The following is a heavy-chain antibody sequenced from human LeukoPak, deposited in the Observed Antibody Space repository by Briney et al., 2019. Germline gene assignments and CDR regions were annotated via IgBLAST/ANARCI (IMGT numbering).Heavy chain of an antibody. CDR2: IRAGGDTT. J-gene: IGHJ3*01. V-gene: IGHV3-23*01. CDR1: GFTFRTYA. CDR3: ARDPNGDYIGAFDF. Sequence: SGGSLRLSCTASGFTFRTYAMIWVRQAPGKGLEWVSAIRAGGDTTAYADAVRGRFTISRDNSNNALYLQMNELRADDTAVYYCARDPNGDYIGAFDFWGQGTMVTVSS. D-gene: IGHD4-17*01.